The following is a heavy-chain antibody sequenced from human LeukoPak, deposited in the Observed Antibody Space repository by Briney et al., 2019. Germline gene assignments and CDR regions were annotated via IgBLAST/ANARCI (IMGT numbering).Heavy chain of an antibody. CDR3: ARGGITGIQLWLPDFDY. V-gene: IGHV1-18*01. CDR2: ISAYNGNT. D-gene: IGHD5-18*01. J-gene: IGHJ4*02. CDR1: GYTFTSYG. Sequence: ASVKVSCKASGYTFTSYGISWVRQAPGQGLEWMGWISAYNGNTNYAQKLQGRVTMTTDTSTSTAYMELRSLRSDDTAVYYCARGGITGIQLWLPDFDYWGQGTLVTVSS.